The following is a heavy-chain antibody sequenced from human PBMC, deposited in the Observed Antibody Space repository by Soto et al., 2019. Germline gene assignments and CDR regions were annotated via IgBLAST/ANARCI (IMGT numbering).Heavy chain of an antibody. J-gene: IGHJ4*02. CDR3: ARLPNLYSPYFDF. D-gene: IGHD1-26*01. V-gene: IGHV5-51*01. CDR2: LFPGDSDT. Sequence: PGESLKISCQTSGYSFSNYWIGWVRQMPGKGLEWMGILFPGDSDTKYSPSFQGHVTISVDKSITTAYLLFTSLKASDTAIYFCARLPNLYSPYFDFWGQGTLVTVPQ. CDR1: GYSFSNYW.